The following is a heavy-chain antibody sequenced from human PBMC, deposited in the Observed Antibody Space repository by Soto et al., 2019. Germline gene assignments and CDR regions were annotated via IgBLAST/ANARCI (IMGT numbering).Heavy chain of an antibody. Sequence: QVQLVESGGGVVQPGRSLRLSCAASGFTFSSYGMHWVRQAPGKGLEWVAVISYDGSNKYYADSVKGRFTISRDNSKNTLSLQMNGLRAEDTAVYYCAKDRPWFDPWGQGTLVTVSS. CDR2: ISYDGSNK. J-gene: IGHJ5*02. CDR3: AKDRPWFDP. V-gene: IGHV3-30*18. CDR1: GFTFSSYG.